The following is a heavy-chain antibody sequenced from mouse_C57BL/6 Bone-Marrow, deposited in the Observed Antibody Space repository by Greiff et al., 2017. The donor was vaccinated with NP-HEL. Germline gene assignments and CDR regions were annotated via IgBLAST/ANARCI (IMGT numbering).Heavy chain of an antibody. CDR3: AIYYDYPWYFDV. V-gene: IGHV1-52*01. CDR2: IDPSDSET. D-gene: IGHD2-4*01. CDR1: GYTFTSYW. J-gene: IGHJ1*03. Sequence: VKLQQPGAELVRPGSSVKLSCKASGYTFTSYWMHWVKQRPIQGLEWIGNIDPSDSETHYNQKFKDKATLTVDKSSSTAYMQLSSLTSEDSAVYYCAIYYDYPWYFDVWGTGTTVTVSS.